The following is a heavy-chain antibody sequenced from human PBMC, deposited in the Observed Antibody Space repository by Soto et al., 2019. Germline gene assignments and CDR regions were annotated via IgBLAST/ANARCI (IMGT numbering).Heavy chain of an antibody. D-gene: IGHD3-10*01. J-gene: IGHJ5*02. Sequence: QVQLQESGPGLVKPSQTLSLTCTVSGDSISSRTYYWNWIRQLPGKGLECIGYIFYTGSTYYNPSLKGRLTISIDTSKHQFSLSLRSVTAADTAVYYCAREGRHSGGMRDNWFDPWGQGTLVTVSS. V-gene: IGHV4-31*03. CDR3: AREGRHSGGMRDNWFDP. CDR2: IFYTGST. CDR1: GDSISSRTYY.